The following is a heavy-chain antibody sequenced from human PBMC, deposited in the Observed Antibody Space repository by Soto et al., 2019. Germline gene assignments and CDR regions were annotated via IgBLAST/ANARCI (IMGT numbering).Heavy chain of an antibody. V-gene: IGHV4-4*02. J-gene: IGHJ4*02. CDR2: IYHSGST. CDR3: ARVGIAVAGTPPD. CDR1: GGSISSGNW. Sequence: QVQLQESGPGLVKPSGTLSLTCAVSGGSISSGNWWSLVRQPPGKGLEWIGEIYHSGSTNYNPSLKSRVTISVDKSKNQFSLKVSSVTAADTAVYYCARVGIAVAGTPPDWGQGTLVTVSS. D-gene: IGHD6-19*01.